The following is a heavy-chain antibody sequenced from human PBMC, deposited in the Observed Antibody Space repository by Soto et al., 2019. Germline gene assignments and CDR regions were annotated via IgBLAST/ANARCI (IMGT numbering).Heavy chain of an antibody. Sequence: EVQLLESGGGLVQPGGSLRLSCAASGFTFSSYAMSWVRQAPGKGLEWVSDISGSGGSTYYADSVKGRFTISRDNSKNALDLQMNSRRAEDTAVYYCAKDRGSSGYFDSWGQGTLVTVSS. J-gene: IGHJ4*02. D-gene: IGHD1-26*01. V-gene: IGHV3-23*01. CDR1: GFTFSSYA. CDR2: ISGSGGST. CDR3: AKDRGSSGYFDS.